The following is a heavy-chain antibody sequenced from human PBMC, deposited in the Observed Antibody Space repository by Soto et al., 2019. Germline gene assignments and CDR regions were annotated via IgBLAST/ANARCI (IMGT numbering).Heavy chain of an antibody. D-gene: IGHD2-15*01. V-gene: IGHV1-3*01. CDR3: ARDGGYCSGGSCYSGDNWFDP. Sequence: ASVKVSCKASGYTFTSYAMNWVRQAPGQRLEWMGWINAGNGNTKYSQKFQGRVTITRDTSASTAYMELSSLRSEDTAVYYCARDGGYCSGGSCYSGDNWFDPWGQGTLVTVSS. J-gene: IGHJ5*02. CDR1: GYTFTSYA. CDR2: INAGNGNT.